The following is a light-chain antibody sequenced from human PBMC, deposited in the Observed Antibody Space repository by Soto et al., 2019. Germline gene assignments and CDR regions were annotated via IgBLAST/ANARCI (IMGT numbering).Light chain of an antibody. Sequence: AIQMTQSPSSLSASVGDRVTITCRASQGIRNDLGWYQQKPGKAPMLLIYAASSLQSGVPSRFSGSGSGSDFTLTISSLQPEDFATYYCLQDYNYPLTFGQGTKVEIK. CDR3: LQDYNYPLT. CDR2: AAS. CDR1: QGIRND. J-gene: IGKJ1*01. V-gene: IGKV1-6*01.